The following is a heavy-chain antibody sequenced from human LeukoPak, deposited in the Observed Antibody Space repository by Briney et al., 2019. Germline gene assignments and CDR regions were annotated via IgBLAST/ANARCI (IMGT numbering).Heavy chain of an antibody. Sequence: PGGSLRLSWAPPGFTFCNYAMNWVRQTPGQGLEWVAVIWSDGSKTDYAHSVEGRFTISRDNSKSTLYLQMNSLRAEDTAVYYCAKDASGPYSSLFDPWGQGTLVIVSS. CDR3: AKDASGPYSSLFDP. CDR2: IWSDGSKT. CDR1: GFTFCNYA. J-gene: IGHJ5*02. D-gene: IGHD6-19*01. V-gene: IGHV3-33*06.